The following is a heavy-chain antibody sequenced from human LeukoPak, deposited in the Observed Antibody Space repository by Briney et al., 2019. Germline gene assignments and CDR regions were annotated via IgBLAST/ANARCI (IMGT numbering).Heavy chain of an antibody. CDR1: GGSLSGYY. Sequence: PSETLSLTCAVYGGSLSGYYWSWIRQPPGKGLEWIGEINHSGSTNYNPSLKSRVTISVDTSKNQFSLKPSSVTAADTAVYYCARGGAAAGRNYYYMDVWGKGTTVTVS. CDR3: ARGGAAAGRNYYYMDV. J-gene: IGHJ6*03. V-gene: IGHV4-34*01. D-gene: IGHD6-13*01. CDR2: INHSGST.